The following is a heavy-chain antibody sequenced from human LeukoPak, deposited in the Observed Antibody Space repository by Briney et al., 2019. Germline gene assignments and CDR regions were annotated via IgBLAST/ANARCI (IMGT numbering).Heavy chain of an antibody. Sequence: GGSLRLSCAASGFTFSSYAMHWVRQAPGKGLEYVSAISSNGGSTYYANSVKGRFTISRDNAKNSLYLQMNSLRAEDTAVYYCARGIYWAGYYEPPYFDYWGQGTLVTVSS. CDR2: ISSNGGST. J-gene: IGHJ4*02. CDR1: GFTFSSYA. V-gene: IGHV3-64*01. CDR3: ARGIYWAGYYEPPYFDY. D-gene: IGHD3/OR15-3a*01.